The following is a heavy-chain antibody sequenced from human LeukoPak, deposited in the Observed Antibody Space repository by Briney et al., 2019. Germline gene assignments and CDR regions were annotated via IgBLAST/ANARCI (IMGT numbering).Heavy chain of an antibody. CDR3: ARSRYDYIWGIDY. CDR2: ISGSGGST. Sequence: GGSLRLSCAASGFTFSSYAMSWVRQAPGKGLEWVSVISGSGGSTYYADSVKGRFTISRDNSKNTLYLQMNSLRDEDTAVFYCARSRYDYIWGIDYWGQGTLVTISS. CDR1: GFTFSSYA. J-gene: IGHJ4*02. V-gene: IGHV3-23*01. D-gene: IGHD3-16*01.